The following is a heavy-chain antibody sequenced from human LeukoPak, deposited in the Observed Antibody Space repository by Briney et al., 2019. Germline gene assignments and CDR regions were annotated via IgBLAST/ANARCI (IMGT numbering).Heavy chain of an antibody. CDR1: GFTFSSYS. J-gene: IGHJ4*02. Sequence: GGSLRLSCAASGFTFSSYSMNWVRQAPGKGLEWVSYISSSSSTIYYADSVKGRFTISRGNAKNSLYLQMNSLRAEDTAVYYCASPNYDILTGYSESFDYWGQGTLVTVSS. CDR2: ISSSSSTI. D-gene: IGHD3-9*01. CDR3: ASPNYDILTGYSESFDY. V-gene: IGHV3-48*01.